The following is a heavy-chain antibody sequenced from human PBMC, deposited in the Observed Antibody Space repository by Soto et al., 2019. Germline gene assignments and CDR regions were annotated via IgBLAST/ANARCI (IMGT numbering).Heavy chain of an antibody. Sequence: QITLKESGPTLVKPTQTLTLTCTFSGFSLSTSEVGVGWIRQPPGKALELLALIYWNDDKRYSPSLKSRLTITKDASKRQVVLTMTNMDTVDTATYYCAHRLYMRGYSGLVFAIWGQGTMVTVSS. D-gene: IGHD5-12*01. CDR2: IYWNDDK. CDR3: AHRLYMRGYSGLVFAI. J-gene: IGHJ3*02. CDR1: GFSLSTSEVG. V-gene: IGHV2-5*01.